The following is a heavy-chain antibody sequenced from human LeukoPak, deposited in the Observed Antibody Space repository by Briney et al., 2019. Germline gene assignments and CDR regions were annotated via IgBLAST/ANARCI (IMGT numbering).Heavy chain of an antibody. CDR1: GFTFGDYA. V-gene: IGHV3-49*04. CDR2: IRSKAYGGTT. D-gene: IGHD5-18*01. Sequence: GRSLRLSCTASGFTFGDYAMSWVRQAPGKGLEWVGFIRSKAYGGTTEYAASVKGRFTISRDDSKSIAYLQMNSLKTEDTAVYYCTXXAPKYSYGWIEDYWGQGTLVTVSS. CDR3: TXXAPKYSYGWIEDY. J-gene: IGHJ4*02.